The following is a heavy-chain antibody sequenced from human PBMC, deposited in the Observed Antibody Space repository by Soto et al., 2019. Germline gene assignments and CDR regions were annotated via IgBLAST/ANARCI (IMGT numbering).Heavy chain of an antibody. J-gene: IGHJ3*01. CDR2: INTNNGNT. V-gene: IGHV1-18*01. CDR3: GRDLLGSFDV. Sequence: QVQLVQSGAVVKKPGASVKVSCKASGCSFTSYGIGWVRQAPGRGLEWMGWINTNNGNTNSAQRLQGRVTMTADTSTRTAYMELRSLRFDDTAVYYCGRDLLGSFDVWGQGTMVTIS. D-gene: IGHD2-15*01. CDR1: GCSFTSYG.